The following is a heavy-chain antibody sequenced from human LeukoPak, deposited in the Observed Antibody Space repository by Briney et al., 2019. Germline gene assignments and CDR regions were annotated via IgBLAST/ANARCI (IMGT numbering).Heavy chain of an antibody. CDR3: ARDRYCSGGSCYPVSGY. Sequence: SVKVSCKASGGTFSSYAISWVRQAPGQGLEWMGGIIPIFGTANYAQKFQGRVTITADEPTSTAYMELSSLRSEDTAVYYCARDRYCSGGSCYPVSGYWGQGTLVTVSS. J-gene: IGHJ4*02. CDR2: IIPIFGTA. CDR1: GGTFSSYA. V-gene: IGHV1-69*13. D-gene: IGHD2-15*01.